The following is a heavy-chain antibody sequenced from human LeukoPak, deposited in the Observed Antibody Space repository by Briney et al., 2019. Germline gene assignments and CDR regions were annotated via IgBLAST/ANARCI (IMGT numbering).Heavy chain of an antibody. CDR1: GFTFSSYA. Sequence: GGSLRLSCSASGFTFSSYAIHWVRQAPGKGLEYVSGISSNGGSTYNAASVMGRFTISRDNSKNTVYLQMSSLRAEDTALYYCVKRTGLYFDYWGQGTLVTVSS. D-gene: IGHD1-1*01. V-gene: IGHV3-64D*09. CDR2: ISSNGGST. CDR3: VKRTGLYFDY. J-gene: IGHJ4*02.